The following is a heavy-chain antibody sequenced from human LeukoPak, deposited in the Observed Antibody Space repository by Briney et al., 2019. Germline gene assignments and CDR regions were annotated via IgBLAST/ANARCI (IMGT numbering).Heavy chain of an antibody. CDR2: IWYDGSNK. CDR3: ARGSGGFPFDC. D-gene: IGHD6-19*01. CDR1: GFTISSNG. V-gene: IGHV3-33*01. Sequence: GRSLRFSCAASGFTISSNGMHWVRQAPGKGLERVAVIWYDGSNKYYADSVKGRFSISRDKSKNTLYLQMNRLRAEDTAVYYCARGSGGFPFDCWGQGTLVTVSS. J-gene: IGHJ4*02.